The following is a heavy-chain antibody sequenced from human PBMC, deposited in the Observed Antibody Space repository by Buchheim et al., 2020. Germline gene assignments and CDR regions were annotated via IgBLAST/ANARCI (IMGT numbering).Heavy chain of an antibody. D-gene: IGHD3-22*01. Sequence: QVQLVESGGGLVKPGGSLRLSCAASGFTFSDYYMSWIRQAPGKGLEWVSYISSSSSYTNYADSVKGRFPISRDKAKNYLYLQMNSLRAEDTAVYYCARHYYDSSGYYPIDYWGQGTL. V-gene: IGHV3-11*06. CDR2: ISSSSSYT. CDR3: ARHYYDSSGYYPIDY. J-gene: IGHJ4*02. CDR1: GFTFSDYY.